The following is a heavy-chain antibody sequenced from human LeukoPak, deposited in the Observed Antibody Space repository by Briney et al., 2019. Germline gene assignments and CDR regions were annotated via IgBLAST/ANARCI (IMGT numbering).Heavy chain of an antibody. J-gene: IGHJ6*02. D-gene: IGHD6-13*01. V-gene: IGHV3-23*01. CDR3: AAAGTALYYYYGMDV. CDR2: ISGSGGST. CDR1: GFTFSSYA. Sequence: GGSLRLSCAASGFTFSSYAMSWVRQAPGKGLEGVSAISGSGGSTYYADSVKGRFTISRDNSKNTLYLQMNSLRAEDTAVYYCAAAGTALYYYYGMDVWGQGTTVTVSS.